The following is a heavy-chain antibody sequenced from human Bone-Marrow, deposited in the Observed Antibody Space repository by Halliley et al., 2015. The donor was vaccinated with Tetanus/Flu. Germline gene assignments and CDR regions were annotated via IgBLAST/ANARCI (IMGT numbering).Heavy chain of an antibody. CDR1: GFTFDDYA. CDR3: ARGLYSYDSSGFYFDY. CDR2: ISYNGGII. Sequence: SLRLSCAASGFTFDDYAMHWVRLAPGRGLEWVSGISYNGGIIGYADSVKGRLTISRDNSKNTLYLQMNSLRAEDTAVYYCARGLYSYDSSGFYFDYWGQGTLVTVSS. J-gene: IGHJ4*02. V-gene: IGHV3-9*01. D-gene: IGHD3-22*01.